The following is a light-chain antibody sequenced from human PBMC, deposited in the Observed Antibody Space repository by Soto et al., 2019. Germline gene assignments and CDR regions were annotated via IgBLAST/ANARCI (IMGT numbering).Light chain of an antibody. CDR3: CSYARTSTWV. CDR2: EGS. CDR1: SSDVGSYDL. J-gene: IGLJ3*02. V-gene: IGLV2-23*01. Sequence: QSALTQPASVSGSPGQSITISCTGTSSDVGSYDLVSWYQHHPGKAPKLMIYEGSKRPSGVSNRFSGSKSGNTASLTITGLQAEDEDDYYCCSYARTSTWVFGGGTKLTVL.